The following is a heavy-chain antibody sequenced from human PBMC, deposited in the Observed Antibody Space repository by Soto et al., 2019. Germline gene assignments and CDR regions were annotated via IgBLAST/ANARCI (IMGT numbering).Heavy chain of an antibody. D-gene: IGHD1-26*01. Sequence: PVGSLRLSCAASGYTFSSYGMHRVRQAPGKGLEREAVISYDGSNKYYADSVKGRFTISRDNSKNTLYLQMNSLRAEDTAVYYCARDGERSGYYGMDVWGQGTTVTVSS. CDR1: GYTFSSYG. CDR2: ISYDGSNK. V-gene: IGHV3-30-3*01. J-gene: IGHJ6*02. CDR3: ARDGERSGYYGMDV.